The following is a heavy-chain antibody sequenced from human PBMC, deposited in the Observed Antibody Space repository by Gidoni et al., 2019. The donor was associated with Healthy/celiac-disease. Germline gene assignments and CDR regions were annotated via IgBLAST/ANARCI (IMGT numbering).Heavy chain of an antibody. CDR1: GFTVSSNY. V-gene: IGHV3-53*04. CDR2: IYSGGST. J-gene: IGHJ5*02. CDR3: ARVQLGNYYNWFDP. Sequence: EVQLVESGGGLVQPGGSLRLSCAPSGFTVSSNYMSWVRQAPGKGLEWVSVIYSGGSTYYADSVKGRFTISRHNSKNTLYLQMNSLRAEDTAVYYCARVQLGNYYNWFDPWGQGTLVTVSS. D-gene: IGHD1-1*01.